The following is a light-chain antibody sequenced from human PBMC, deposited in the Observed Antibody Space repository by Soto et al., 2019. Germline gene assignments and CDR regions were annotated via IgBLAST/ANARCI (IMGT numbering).Light chain of an antibody. CDR1: TSNIGAGYD. CDR3: QSDDSSLSGYV. J-gene: IGLJ1*01. Sequence: QPVLTQPPSVSGAPGQRVTISCTGSTSNIGAGYDVHWYRQLPGTAPKLLIYANTFRPSGVPNLFSGSKSGTSASLAITGIQAEDEADYYCQSDDSSLSGYVFGGGTNRTVL. CDR2: ANT. V-gene: IGLV1-40*01.